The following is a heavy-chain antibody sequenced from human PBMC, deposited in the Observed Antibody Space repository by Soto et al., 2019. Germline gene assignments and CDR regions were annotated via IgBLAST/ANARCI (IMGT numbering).Heavy chain of an antibody. V-gene: IGHV5-51*01. D-gene: IGHD6-6*01. Sequence: PGESLKISCQGSGYSFASYWIGWLRQMPGKDLEWMGIIYPGDSDTRYSPSFQGQVTISADKSLRTACLQWTSLKASDTALYYCARTRSFTLGFYYDGMDVWGQGTTVTVAS. CDR1: GYSFASYW. CDR3: ARTRSFTLGFYYDGMDV. J-gene: IGHJ6*02. CDR2: IYPGDSDT.